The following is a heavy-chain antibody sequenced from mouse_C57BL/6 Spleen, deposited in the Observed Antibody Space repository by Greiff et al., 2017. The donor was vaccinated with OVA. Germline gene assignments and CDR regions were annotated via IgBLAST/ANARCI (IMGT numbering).Heavy chain of an antibody. CDR1: GFTFSNYW. CDR3: TKSYYGSSYDFDY. CDR2: IRMKSDNYST. J-gene: IGHJ2*01. D-gene: IGHD1-1*01. V-gene: IGHV6-3*01. Sequence: EVKLVQPGGGLVQPGGSMKLSCVASGFTFSNYWMNWVRQSPEKGLEWVAQIRMKSDNYSTHYAESVKGRFTISRDDSRSSVYLQMNNLRAEDTGIYYCTKSYYGSSYDFDYWGQGTTLTVSS.